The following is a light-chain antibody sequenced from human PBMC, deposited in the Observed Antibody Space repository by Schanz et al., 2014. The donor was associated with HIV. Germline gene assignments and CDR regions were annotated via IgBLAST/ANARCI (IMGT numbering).Light chain of an antibody. CDR1: SSNIATNY. CDR3: ATWDDSLTGFV. Sequence: QSVLTLPPSASGPPGQRITISCSGSSSNIATNYVYWYQQLPGMAPKPLIHRDNQRASGVPDRFSGSKSGTSASLAISGLRSEDESDYYCATWDDSLTGFVFGSGTKVTVL. V-gene: IGLV1-47*01. J-gene: IGLJ1*01. CDR2: RDN.